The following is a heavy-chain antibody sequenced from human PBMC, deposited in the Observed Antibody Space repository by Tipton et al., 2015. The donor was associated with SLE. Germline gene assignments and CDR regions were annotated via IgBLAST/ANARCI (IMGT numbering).Heavy chain of an antibody. J-gene: IGHJ2*01. Sequence: GLVKPSETLSLTCTVSGDSISSSYYWGWIRQSPGKGLEWIATIYYSGSAYYNPSLKSRIAISVDTSKNQFSLKLSSVTAADTAVYYCVRNRIVADWHFDLWGRGTLVTVSS. CDR3: VRNRIVADWHFDL. CDR1: GDSISSSYY. CDR2: IYYSGSA. D-gene: IGHD1-26*01. V-gene: IGHV4-38-2*02.